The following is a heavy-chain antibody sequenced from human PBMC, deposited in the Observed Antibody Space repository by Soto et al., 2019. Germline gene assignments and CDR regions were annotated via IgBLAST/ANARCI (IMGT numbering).Heavy chain of an antibody. J-gene: IGHJ4*02. V-gene: IGHV4-61*01. CDR1: GDSVSSGSYY. D-gene: IGHD2-2*01. CDR2: IHHSGST. Sequence: QVQLQESGPGLVEPSETLSLTCTVSGDSVSSGSYYWSWLRQPPGKGLEWTGYIHHSGSTNYDPSLKRRVTRSVDTSKNQFSLKLSSVTAADTAMFYSARGGGYCSSTSCYTYFFDYWGQGTLVTASS. CDR3: ARGGGYCSSTSCYTYFFDY.